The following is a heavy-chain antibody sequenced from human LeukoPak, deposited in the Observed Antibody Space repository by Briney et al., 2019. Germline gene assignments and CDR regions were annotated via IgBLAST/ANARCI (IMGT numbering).Heavy chain of an antibody. CDR3: AAKYDYGGNSLNY. D-gene: IGHD4-23*01. V-gene: IGHV1-69*01. CDR1: GGTFISYA. J-gene: IGHJ4*02. CDR2: IIPIFGTA. Sequence: SVKVSCKASGGTFISYAISWVRQAPGQGLEWMGGIIPIFGTANYAQKFQGRVTITADESTSTAYMELCSLRSEDTAVYYCAAKYDYGGNSLNYWGQGTLVTVSS.